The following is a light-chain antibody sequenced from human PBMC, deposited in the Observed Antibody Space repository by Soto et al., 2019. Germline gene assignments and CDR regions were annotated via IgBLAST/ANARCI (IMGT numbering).Light chain of an antibody. J-gene: IGLJ1*01. CDR1: ALPKQY. Sequence: SYELTQPPSASVSPGQTARITCSGDALPKQYAYWYQQKPAQAPVLVIYKDSERPSGIPERFSGSSSGTTVTLTISGVQAEDEADYYCQSADSSGTYVFGTGTKLTVL. CDR2: KDS. V-gene: IGLV3-25*03. CDR3: QSADSSGTYV.